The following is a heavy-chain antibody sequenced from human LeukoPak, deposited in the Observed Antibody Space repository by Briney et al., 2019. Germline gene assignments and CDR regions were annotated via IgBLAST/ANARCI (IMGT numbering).Heavy chain of an antibody. CDR1: GYTFTDYN. Sequence: ASVKVSCKASGYTFTDYNVYWVRQAPGQGPEWMGWIQPKSGGTIYAQRFQGRVTMTRDRSISTAYMELSSLRYDDTAVYYWARRYCSGGSCIPDYWGQGTLVTVSS. J-gene: IGHJ4*02. CDR3: ARRYCSGGSCIPDY. V-gene: IGHV1-2*02. CDR2: IQPKSGGT. D-gene: IGHD2-15*01.